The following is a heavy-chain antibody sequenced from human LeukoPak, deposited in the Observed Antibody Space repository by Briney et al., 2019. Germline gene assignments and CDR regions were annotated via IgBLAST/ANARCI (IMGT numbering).Heavy chain of an antibody. CDR2: ISGDGGST. V-gene: IGHV3-43*02. CDR3: AKDSGPLFVEMATMYFDY. J-gene: IGHJ4*02. Sequence: GGSLRLPCAASGFTFDDYAMHWVRQAPGKGLEWVSLISGDGGSTYYADSVKGRFTISRDNSKNSLYLQMNSLRTEDTALYYCAKDSGPLFVEMATMYFDYWGQGTLVTVSS. CDR1: GFTFDDYA. D-gene: IGHD5-24*01.